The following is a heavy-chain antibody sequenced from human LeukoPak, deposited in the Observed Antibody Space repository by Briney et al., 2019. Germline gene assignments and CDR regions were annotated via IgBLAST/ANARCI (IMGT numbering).Heavy chain of an antibody. Sequence: GRSLRLSCAASGFTFYHYAMHWVRQAPGKGLEWVSGLTWNGTIIDYADSVKGRFTISRDNAKNFLYMEMTSLRDGDTAWYYCAKGVGGSANYYYMDVWGKGTTVTVSS. CDR2: LTWNGTII. J-gene: IGHJ6*03. CDR3: AKGVGGSANYYYMDV. V-gene: IGHV3-9*01. D-gene: IGHD3-10*01. CDR1: GFTFYHYA.